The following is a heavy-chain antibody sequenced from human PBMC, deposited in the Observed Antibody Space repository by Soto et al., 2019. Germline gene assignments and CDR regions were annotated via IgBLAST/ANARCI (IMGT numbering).Heavy chain of an antibody. J-gene: IGHJ4*02. CDR3: ARHQFNVNAIHVDS. D-gene: IGHD3-3*01. CDR2: VYYTGRT. Sequence: QLQLQESGPGPVKPSATLSLTCTVSGGSISDGLYYWGWIRQPPGKELEWIGSVYYTGRTFYNPSFKGRLTIAADTSQNQFSLRLTSVTAADMAVYFCARHQFNVNAIHVDSWGQGTLVTVSS. V-gene: IGHV4-39*01. CDR1: GGSISDGLYY.